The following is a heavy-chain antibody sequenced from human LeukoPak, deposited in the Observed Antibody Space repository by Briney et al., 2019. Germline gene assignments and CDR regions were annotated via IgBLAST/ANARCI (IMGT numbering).Heavy chain of an antibody. CDR3: EKGVFATPSAP. J-gene: IGHJ5*02. CDR2: ITAGGGST. V-gene: IGHV3-23*01. CDR1: GFTFSSYA. D-gene: IGHD3-3*01. Sequence: PGGPLRLSCAASGFTFSSYAMTWFRQAPRKGLEWVSTITAGGGSTYYADSVKGRFTISRDNSKATLYLLMNCLRAEDTAVYYCEKGVFATPSAPWGQGTLVTVSS.